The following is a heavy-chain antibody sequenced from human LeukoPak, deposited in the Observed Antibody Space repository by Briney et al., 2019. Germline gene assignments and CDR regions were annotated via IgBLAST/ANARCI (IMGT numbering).Heavy chain of an antibody. D-gene: IGHD3-10*01. CDR1: GFTFSSYS. CDR2: ISSSSSYI. V-gene: IGHV3-21*01. CDR3: ARDHFYGSGSYLVGWFDP. Sequence: GRSLRLSCAASGFTFSSYSMNWGRHAPGKGLEWVSSISSSSSYIYYADSVKGRFTISRDNAKNSLYLQMNSLRAEDTAVYYCARDHFYGSGSYLVGWFDPWGQGTLVTVSS. J-gene: IGHJ5*02.